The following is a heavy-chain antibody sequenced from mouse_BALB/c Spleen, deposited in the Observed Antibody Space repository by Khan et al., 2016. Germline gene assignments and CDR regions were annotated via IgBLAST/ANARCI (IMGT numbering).Heavy chain of an antibody. V-gene: IGHV3-2*02. J-gene: IGHJ4*01. D-gene: IGHD1-1*01. CDR1: GYSITSDYA. CDR2: ISYSGST. Sequence: EVQLQESGPGLVKPSQSLSLTCTVTGYSITSDYAWNWIRQFPGNRLEWMGYISYSGSTSYNPSLNSRIFITRDTSKNQFFLQLNSGTPEATATYYCARSYYGDKDAMDYLGQGTSVTVSS. CDR3: ARSYYGDKDAMDY.